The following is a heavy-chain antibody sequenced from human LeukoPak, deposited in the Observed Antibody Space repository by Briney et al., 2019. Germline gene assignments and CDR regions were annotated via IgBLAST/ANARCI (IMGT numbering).Heavy chain of an antibody. V-gene: IGHV4-39*02. CDR3: ARDCDDAAFDI. Sequence: SETLSLTCTVSGGSISSGSYYWGWIRQPPGKGLEWIGSIYYSGSTYYNPSLKSRVTISVDTSKNQFSLKLSSVTAADTAVYYCARDCDDAAFDIWGQGTMVTVSS. J-gene: IGHJ3*02. CDR2: IYYSGST. CDR1: GGSISSGSYY.